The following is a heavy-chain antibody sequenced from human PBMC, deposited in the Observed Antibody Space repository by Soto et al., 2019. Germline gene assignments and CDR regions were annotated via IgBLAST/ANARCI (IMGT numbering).Heavy chain of an antibody. CDR1: GYTFINYH. CDR2: INTYNGMT. J-gene: IGHJ4*02. CDR3: AKSPRGEMATD. D-gene: IGHD2-21*01. Sequence: QVQLVQSGGEVKKPGASVTVSCKASGYTFINYHITWVRQAPGQGLEWMAWINTYNGMTDYAQRFQGRVTMTRNTSTIASYMELRNLGADDTAVYFYAKSPRGEMATDCGQGTLGTVAS. V-gene: IGHV1-18*01.